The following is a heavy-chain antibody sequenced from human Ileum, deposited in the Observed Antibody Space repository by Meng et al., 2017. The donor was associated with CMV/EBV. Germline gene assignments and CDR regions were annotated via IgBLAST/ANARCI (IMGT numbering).Heavy chain of an antibody. CDR1: GFTVSRNH. CDR2: IYYSGST. V-gene: IGHV4-59*05. D-gene: IGHD3-3*01. CDR3: ANLRFLEWLSHVGMDV. Sequence: GSLRLSCAASGFTVSRNHMSWVRQAPGKGLEWIGSIYYSGSTYYNPSLKSRVTISVDTSKNQFSLKLSSVTAADTAVYYCANLRFLEWLSHVGMDVWGQGTTVTVSS. J-gene: IGHJ6*02.